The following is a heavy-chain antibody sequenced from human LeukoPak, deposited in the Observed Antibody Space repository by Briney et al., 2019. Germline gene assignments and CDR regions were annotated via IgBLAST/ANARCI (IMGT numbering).Heavy chain of an antibody. V-gene: IGHV3-30*02. CDR2: IRFDGSDK. CDR3: AKAGAYYYDSSGYSEDYFDY. CDR1: GFTFSSHG. Sequence: QTGGSLRLSCAASGFTFSSHGIHWVRQAPGKGLEWVAFIRFDGSDKYYADSVKGRFTISRDNSKNTLYLQMNSLRAEDTALYYCAKAGAYYYDSSGYSEDYFDYWGQGTLVTVSS. D-gene: IGHD3-22*01. J-gene: IGHJ4*02.